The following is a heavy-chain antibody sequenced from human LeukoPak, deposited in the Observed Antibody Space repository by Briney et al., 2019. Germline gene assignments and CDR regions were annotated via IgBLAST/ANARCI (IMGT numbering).Heavy chain of an antibody. Sequence: VASVKVSCKASGSTFPSHAITWLREAPGQGPEWMGWITTSNGDKNYLQTLQGRITLTIDTSTTTAYMELRSLTSDDTAVYYCATRVITAARLDYWGQGTLVTVSS. CDR2: ITTSNGDK. J-gene: IGHJ4*02. CDR3: ATRVITAARLDY. D-gene: IGHD2-2*01. CDR1: GSTFPSHA. V-gene: IGHV1-18*04.